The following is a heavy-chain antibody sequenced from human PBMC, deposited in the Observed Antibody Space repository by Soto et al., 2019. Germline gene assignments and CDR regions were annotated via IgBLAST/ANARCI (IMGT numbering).Heavy chain of an antibody. V-gene: IGHV1-18*04. CDR1: GYTFTSYG. CDR2: ISAYNGNT. J-gene: IGHJ6*02. D-gene: IGHD5-12*01. Sequence: ASVKVSCKASGYTFTSYGISWVRQAPGQGLEWMGWISAYNGNTNYAQKLQGRVTMTTDTSTSTAYMELRSLRSDDTAVYYCARDHNGKWLRPEYYYYYGMDVWGQGTTVTVSS. CDR3: ARDHNGKWLRPEYYYYYGMDV.